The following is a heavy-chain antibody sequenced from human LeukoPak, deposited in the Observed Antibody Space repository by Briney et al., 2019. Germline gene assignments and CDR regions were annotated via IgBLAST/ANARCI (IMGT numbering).Heavy chain of an antibody. CDR2: ITGSGVGT. CDR1: GFIFSSYA. Sequence: GGSLRLSCAASGFIFSSYAMTWVRQAPGKGPEWVSAITGSGVGTYYADSVKGRFTISRATSKNTLYLQMNSMRAEDTAVYYCAKERAFGTWPGDSWGQGTPVTASS. CDR3: AKERAFGTWPGDS. J-gene: IGHJ4*02. V-gene: IGHV3-23*01. D-gene: IGHD3-10*01.